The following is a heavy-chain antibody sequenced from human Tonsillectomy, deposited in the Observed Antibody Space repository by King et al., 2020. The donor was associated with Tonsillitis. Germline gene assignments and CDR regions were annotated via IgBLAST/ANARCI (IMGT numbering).Heavy chain of an antibody. Sequence: VQLVESGGGLVQPGRSLRLSCAASGFTFDDYAMHWVRQAPGKGLEWVSGISWNSGRIGYADSLKGRFTISRDNAKNSLFLQMNSLRPEDTALYYCAKELGWSYGYYYMDVWGKGTMVTVSS. CDR1: GFTFDDYA. CDR2: ISWNSGRI. V-gene: IGHV3-9*01. J-gene: IGHJ6*03. CDR3: AKELGWSYGYYYMDV. D-gene: IGHD1-26*01.